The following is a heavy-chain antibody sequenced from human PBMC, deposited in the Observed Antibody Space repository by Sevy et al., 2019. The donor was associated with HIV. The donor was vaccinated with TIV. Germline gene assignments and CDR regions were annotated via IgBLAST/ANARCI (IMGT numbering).Heavy chain of an antibody. V-gene: IGHV5-51*01. CDR1: GYSFTPYW. D-gene: IGHD3-22*01. J-gene: IGHJ4*02. CDR2: VYPRDSDT. CDR3: ARLSSSGYEY. Sequence: GESLKISCKASGYSFTPYWIGWVRQMPGKGLEWMGIVYPRDSDTRYSPSFQGHVTISADKSISTAYLQWSSLKASDSARYYCARLSSSGYEYWGQGTLVTVSS.